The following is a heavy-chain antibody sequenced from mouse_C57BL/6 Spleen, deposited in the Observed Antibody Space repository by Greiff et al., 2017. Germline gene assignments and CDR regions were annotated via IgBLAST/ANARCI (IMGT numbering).Heavy chain of an antibody. CDR3: ARDWNSLGDYGSSPFAY. CDR2: ISDGGSYT. CDR1: GFTFSSYA. V-gene: IGHV5-4*01. J-gene: IGHJ3*01. Sequence: EVKLMESGGGLVKPGGSLKLSCAASGFTFSSYAMSWVRQTPEKRLAWVATISDGGSYTYYPDNVKGRFTISRDNAKNNLYLQMSHLKSEDTAMYYCARDWNSLGDYGSSPFAYWGQGTLVTVSA. D-gene: IGHD1-1*01.